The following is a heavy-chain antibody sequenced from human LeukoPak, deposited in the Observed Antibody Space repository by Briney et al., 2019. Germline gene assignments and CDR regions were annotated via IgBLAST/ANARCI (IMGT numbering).Heavy chain of an antibody. Sequence: SVKVSCKASGGTFSSYAISWVRQAPGQGLEWMGGIIPVFGTANYAQKFQGRVTITTDESTSTAYMELSSLRSEDTAVYYCARAREMATVNWFDPWGQGTLVTVSS. V-gene: IGHV1-69*05. J-gene: IGHJ5*02. CDR2: IIPVFGTA. D-gene: IGHD5-24*01. CDR3: ARAREMATVNWFDP. CDR1: GGTFSSYA.